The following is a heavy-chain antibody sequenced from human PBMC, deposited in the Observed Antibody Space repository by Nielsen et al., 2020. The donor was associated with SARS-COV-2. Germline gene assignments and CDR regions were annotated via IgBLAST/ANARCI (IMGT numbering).Heavy chain of an antibody. J-gene: IGHJ4*02. CDR3: ARGCGSGGSCYEGDFDY. CDR1: GGSFSGYY. Sequence: SETLSLTCAVYGGSFSGYYWSWIRQPPGKGLEWIGEINYSGSTNYNPSLKSRVTISVDTSKNQFSLKLSSVTAADTAVYYCARGCGSGGSCYEGDFDYWGQGTLVTVSS. D-gene: IGHD2-15*01. CDR2: INYSGST. V-gene: IGHV4-34*01.